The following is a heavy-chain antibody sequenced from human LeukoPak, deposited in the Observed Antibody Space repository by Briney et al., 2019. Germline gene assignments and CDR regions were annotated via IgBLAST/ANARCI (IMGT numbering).Heavy chain of an antibody. CDR2: IYHTGTT. D-gene: IGHD1-26*01. Sequence: SETLSLTCTVSGGSLSPYYWTWIRQPPGKGLEWIGYIYHTGTTRYNPSLNSRVTISVETSKNLFSLRLNSVTAADTAIYYCARLDSGDHGNIPHWGQGTLVIVSS. V-gene: IGHV4-59*08. CDR3: ARLDSGDHGNIPH. J-gene: IGHJ1*01. CDR1: GGSLSPYY.